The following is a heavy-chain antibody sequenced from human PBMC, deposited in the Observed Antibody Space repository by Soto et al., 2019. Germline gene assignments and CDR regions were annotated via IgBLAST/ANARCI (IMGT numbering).Heavy chain of an antibody. D-gene: IGHD6-6*01. CDR2: IYANGDE. CDR3: ARDSAARPVFFDF. Sequence: QITLKESGPTLVRPTQTLTLTCSSSGFSLTTDGVGVGWIRQPPGGALEWLALIYANGDEHYNPSLQSRLTITKDTSKNQVILTMANMDPVDTATYYCARDSAARPVFFDFWGQGILVTVSS. J-gene: IGHJ4*02. V-gene: IGHV2-5*01. CDR1: GFSLTTDGVG.